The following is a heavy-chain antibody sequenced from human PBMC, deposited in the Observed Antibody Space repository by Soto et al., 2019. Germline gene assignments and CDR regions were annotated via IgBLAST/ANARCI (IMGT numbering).Heavy chain of an antibody. CDR2: IIPIFGTA. D-gene: IGHD4-17*01. V-gene: IGHV1-69*06. Sequence: QVQLVQSGAEVKKPGSSVKVSCKASGGTFSSYAISWVRQAPGQGLEWMGGIIPIFGTANYAQKFQGRVTITADKSTSTAYMELSSLRSEDTDVYYCARDPTERQNRVDYGYWGQGTLVTVSS. CDR1: GGTFSSYA. J-gene: IGHJ4*02. CDR3: ARDPTERQNRVDYGY.